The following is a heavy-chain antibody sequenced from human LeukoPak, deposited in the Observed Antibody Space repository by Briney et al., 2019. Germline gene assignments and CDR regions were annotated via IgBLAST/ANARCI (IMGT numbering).Heavy chain of an antibody. CDR2: IYPGDSET. Sequence: GESLKISCKGSGYRFTNYWIAWVRQMPGKGLEWMGIIYPGDSETRYSPSFEGQVTISVDKSISTAYLQWSSLKSSDTAMYYCARRGETASGPLDYWGQGTLVTVSS. J-gene: IGHJ4*02. V-gene: IGHV5-51*01. CDR3: ARRGETASGPLDY. CDR1: GYRFTNYW. D-gene: IGHD6-13*01.